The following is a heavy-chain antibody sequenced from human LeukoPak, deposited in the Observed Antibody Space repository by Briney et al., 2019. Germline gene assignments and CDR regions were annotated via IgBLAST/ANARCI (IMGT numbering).Heavy chain of an antibody. CDR2: ISGSGDNT. J-gene: IGHJ5*02. Sequence: TGGSLRLSCAASGFTFSSYAMSWVRQAPGRGLEWVSAISGSGDNTYYADSVKGRFTISRDNSKNTLYLQMNSLRAEDTALYYCAKLPTGYPNWFDPWGQGTLVTVSS. CDR1: GFTFSSYA. CDR3: AKLPTGYPNWFDP. D-gene: IGHD3-9*01. V-gene: IGHV3-23*01.